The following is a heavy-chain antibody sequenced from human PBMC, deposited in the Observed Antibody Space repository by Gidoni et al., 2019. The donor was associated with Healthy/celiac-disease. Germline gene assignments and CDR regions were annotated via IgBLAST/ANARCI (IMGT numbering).Heavy chain of an antibody. V-gene: IGHV3-21*01. D-gene: IGHD2-2*01. Sequence: EVQLVESGGGLVKPGGSLRLSCAASGFTFSSYSMNWVRQAPGRGLEWVSSISSSSSYIYYADPVKGRVTIARDNAKNSLYLQMNSLRAEDTAVYYCARVGGGYCSSTSCYYYYYMDVWGKGTTVTVSS. J-gene: IGHJ6*03. CDR2: ISSSSSYI. CDR1: GFTFSSYS. CDR3: ARVGGGYCSSTSCYYYYYMDV.